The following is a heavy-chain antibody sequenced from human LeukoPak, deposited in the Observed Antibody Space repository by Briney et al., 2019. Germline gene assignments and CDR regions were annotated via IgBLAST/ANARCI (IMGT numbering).Heavy chain of an antibody. V-gene: IGHV1-69*13. Sequence: SVKLSCKASGGTFSSYAISWVRQAPGQGLEWMGGIIPIFGTAICAQKFQGRVTFNAGESTSTAYMDLRSLRSEDAAVFSRGRPGTTSDAIDIWSQGTMVTVS. D-gene: IGHD1/OR15-1a*01. CDR1: GGTFSSYA. CDR2: IIPIFGTA. J-gene: IGHJ3*02. CDR3: GRPGTTSDAIDI.